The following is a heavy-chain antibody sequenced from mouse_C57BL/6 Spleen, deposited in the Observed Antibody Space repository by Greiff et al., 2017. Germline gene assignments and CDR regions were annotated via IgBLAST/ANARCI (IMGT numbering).Heavy chain of an antibody. V-gene: IGHV2-6*03. Sequence: QVQLQQSGPGLVAPSQSLSITCTVSGFSLTSYCVHWVRQPPGKGLEWLVVIWSDGSTTYNSALQSRLSISKDNSKSQVFLKMNSLQTDDTAMSXCARTGLTVVDAMDYWGQGTSVTVSS. CDR1: GFSLTSYC. CDR3: ARTGLTVVDAMDY. J-gene: IGHJ4*01. D-gene: IGHD1-1*01. CDR2: IWSDGST.